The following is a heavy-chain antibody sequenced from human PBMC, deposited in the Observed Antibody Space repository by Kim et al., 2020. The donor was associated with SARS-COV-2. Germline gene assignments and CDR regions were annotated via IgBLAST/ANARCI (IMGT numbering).Heavy chain of an antibody. V-gene: IGHV3-72*01. Sequence: GGSLRLSCAASGFTFSDYYMDWVRQPPGKGLEWVARARNKAKGYTTEYAASVKDRFTISREDSKNSLYLQMSSLKAEDSAVYYCARGHCSGGSCYLGDSWGQGTLVIVSS. CDR2: ARNKAKGYTT. J-gene: IGHJ5*01. CDR1: GFTFSDYY. CDR3: ARGHCSGGSCYLGDS. D-gene: IGHD2-15*01.